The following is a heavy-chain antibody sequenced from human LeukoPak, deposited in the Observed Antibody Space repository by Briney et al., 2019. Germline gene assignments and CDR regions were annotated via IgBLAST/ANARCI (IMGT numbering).Heavy chain of an antibody. V-gene: IGHV4-59*12. D-gene: IGHD6-13*01. CDR2: IYYSGST. Sequence: SGTLSLTCTVSGGSTSSYYWSWIRQPPGKGLEWIGYIYYSGSTNYNPSLKSRVTISVDTSKNQFSLKLSSVTAADTAVYYCARVRSTSIAAAGSNIPYMDVWGKGTTVTVSS. CDR1: GGSTSSYY. CDR3: ARVRSTSIAAAGSNIPYMDV. J-gene: IGHJ6*03.